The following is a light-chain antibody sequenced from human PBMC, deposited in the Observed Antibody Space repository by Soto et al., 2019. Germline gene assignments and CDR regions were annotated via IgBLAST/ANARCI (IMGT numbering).Light chain of an antibody. CDR3: QQYNNWPRT. CDR1: QGISNY. Sequence: DIQMTQSPSSLSASLRDRVTITCRASQGISNYLAWFQQKPGKVPKLLIYSASTLQSGVPSRFSGSGSGTEFTLTISSLQSEDFAVYYCQQYNNWPRTFGEGTKVDIK. J-gene: IGKJ1*01. CDR2: SAS. V-gene: IGKV1-27*01.